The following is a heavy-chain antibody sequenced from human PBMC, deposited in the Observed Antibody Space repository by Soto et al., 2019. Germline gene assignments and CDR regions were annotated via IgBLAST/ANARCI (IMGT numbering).Heavy chain of an antibody. D-gene: IGHD5-12*01. CDR2: IYSGGST. Sequence: GGSLRLSCAASGFTVSNNYTSWVRQAPGKGLEWVSVIYSGGSTYYADSVKGRFTISRDNSKNTLYLQMNSLRAEDTAVYYCARGGIYSGYDPGAFDIWGQGTMVTVSS. CDR1: GFTVSNNY. J-gene: IGHJ3*02. V-gene: IGHV3-53*01. CDR3: ARGGIYSGYDPGAFDI.